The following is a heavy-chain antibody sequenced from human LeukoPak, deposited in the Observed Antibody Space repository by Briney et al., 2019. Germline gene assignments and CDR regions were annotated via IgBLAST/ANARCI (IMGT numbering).Heavy chain of an antibody. J-gene: IGHJ4*02. V-gene: IGHV4-34*01. CDR1: GGSFSGYY. Sequence: PEILSLTCAVYGGSFSGYYWSWIRQPPGKGLEWIGEINHSGSTNYNPTLKSRVTISVDTSKNQFSLKLSSVTAADTAVYYCARGGGRPWLILRYWGQGTLVSVSS. CDR2: INHSGST. CDR3: ARGGGRPWLILRY. D-gene: IGHD5-18*01.